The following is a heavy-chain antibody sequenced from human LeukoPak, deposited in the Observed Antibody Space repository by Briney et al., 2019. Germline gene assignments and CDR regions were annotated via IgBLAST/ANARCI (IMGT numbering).Heavy chain of an antibody. CDR1: GGSFSGYY. J-gene: IGHJ4*02. CDR2: INHSGST. CDR3: PLELGEGFDY. D-gene: IGHD1-7*01. Sequence: MTSETLSLTCAVYGGSFSGYYWSWIRQPPGKGLEWIGEINHSGSTNYNPSLKSRVTISVDTSKNQFSLKLSSVTAADTAVYYCPLELGEGFDYWGQGTLVTVSS. V-gene: IGHV4-34*01.